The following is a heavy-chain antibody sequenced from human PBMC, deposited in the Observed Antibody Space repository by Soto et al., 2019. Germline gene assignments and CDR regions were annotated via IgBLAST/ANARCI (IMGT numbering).Heavy chain of an antibody. J-gene: IGHJ6*02. CDR1: GYSCTSYW. V-gene: IGHV5-10-1*01. CDR2: IDPSDSYT. D-gene: IGHD3-10*01. CDR3: ARHLITMVRGVIRYYGMDV. Sequence: EVQLVQSGAEVKKPGESLRISCKGSGYSCTSYWISWVRQMPGKGLEWMGRIDPSDSYTNYSPSFQGHVTISADKSISTAYLQWSSLKASDTAMYYCARHLITMVRGVIRYYGMDVWGQGTTVTVSS.